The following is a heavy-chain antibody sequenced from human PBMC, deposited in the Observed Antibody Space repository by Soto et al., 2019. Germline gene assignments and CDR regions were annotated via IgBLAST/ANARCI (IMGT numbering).Heavy chain of an antibody. D-gene: IGHD6-13*01. CDR3: ARASKAGIAAAGTSWMRDYYYYYGMDV. Sequence: QVQLVESGGGVVQPGRSLRLSCAASGFTFSSYAMHWVRQAPGKGLEWVAVISYDGSNKYYADSVKGRFTISRDNSKNTRYLQMNSLRAEDTAVYYCARASKAGIAAAGTSWMRDYYYYYGMDVWGQGTTVTVSS. J-gene: IGHJ6*02. CDR1: GFTFSSYA. V-gene: IGHV3-30-3*01. CDR2: ISYDGSNK.